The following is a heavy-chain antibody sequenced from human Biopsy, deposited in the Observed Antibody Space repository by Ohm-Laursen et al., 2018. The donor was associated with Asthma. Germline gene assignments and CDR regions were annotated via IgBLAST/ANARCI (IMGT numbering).Heavy chain of an antibody. CDR1: GFTFDNYT. V-gene: IGHV3-30*04. CDR2: ISYDGRNT. CDR3: ARGGLHYYEYYGMDV. J-gene: IGHJ6*02. Sequence: SLRLSCAASGFTFDNYTMHWVRQAPGKGLEWVTIISYDGRNTYYADSVEGRFTISRDNSKNTLFLQMSSLRPEDTAVYYRARGGLHYYEYYGMDVWGQGTTVTVSS. D-gene: IGHD2-21*02.